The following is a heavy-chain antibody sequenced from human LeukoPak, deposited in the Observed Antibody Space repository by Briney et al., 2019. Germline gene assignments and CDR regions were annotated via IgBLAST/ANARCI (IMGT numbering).Heavy chain of an antibody. CDR3: ARMYSGTSYYFDY. CDR1: GVSICTYY. CDR2: FSYRGRT. V-gene: IGHV4-59*07. D-gene: IGHD1-26*01. J-gene: IGHJ4*02. Sequence: SDTVSLTCSVSGVSICTYYWIWTPGPPARGLEGMGFFSYRGRTIHNPSLKSRLTMSVDTSKNQFSLKLSSVSAADTAVYYCARMYSGTSYYFDYWGQGTLVTVSS.